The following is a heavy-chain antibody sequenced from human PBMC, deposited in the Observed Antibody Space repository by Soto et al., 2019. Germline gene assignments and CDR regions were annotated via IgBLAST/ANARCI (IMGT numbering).Heavy chain of an antibody. CDR3: VRGGYMHACDI. D-gene: IGHD1-1*01. J-gene: IGHJ3*02. Sequence: EVQLVESGGGLVQPGGSLRLSCAAAGFNFSTYWMYWVRQAPGKGLVWVAHINSDGSSTNYAEAVKGRFTFSRDNAKNTLYPQMNSLRAEDTAVYYCVRGGYMHACDIWGQGTMVTVSS. CDR2: INSDGSST. V-gene: IGHV3-74*01. CDR1: GFNFSTYW.